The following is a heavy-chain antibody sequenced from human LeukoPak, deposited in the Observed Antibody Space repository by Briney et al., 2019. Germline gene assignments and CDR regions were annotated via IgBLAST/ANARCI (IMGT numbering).Heavy chain of an antibody. V-gene: IGHV4-61*01. CDR3: ARDNGCSGGSCYKWFDP. CDR1: GGSVSSGSYY. J-gene: IGHJ5*02. Sequence: SESLSLTCTVSGGSVSSGSYYWSWIRQPPGKGLEWIGTKHYSGSTNYNPSLKSRVTISVDTSKNQFSLKLSSVTAADTAVYYCARDNGCSGGSCYKWFDPWGQGTLVTV. CDR2: KHYSGST. D-gene: IGHD2-15*01.